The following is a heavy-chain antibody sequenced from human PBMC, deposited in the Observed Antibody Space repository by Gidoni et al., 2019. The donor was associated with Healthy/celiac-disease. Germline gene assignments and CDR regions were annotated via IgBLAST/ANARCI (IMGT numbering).Heavy chain of an antibody. Sequence: EVQLLESGGGLVQPGGSLRLSCAASGFTFSSYAMSWVRQAPGKGLEWVSAISGSGGSTYYADSVKGRFTISRDNSKNTLYLQMNSLRAEDTAVYYCAKDRLGDPYYDSSGYDYWGQGTLVTVSS. CDR3: AKDRLGDPYYDSSGYDY. CDR1: GFTFSSYA. V-gene: IGHV3-23*01. J-gene: IGHJ4*02. D-gene: IGHD3-22*01. CDR2: ISGSGGST.